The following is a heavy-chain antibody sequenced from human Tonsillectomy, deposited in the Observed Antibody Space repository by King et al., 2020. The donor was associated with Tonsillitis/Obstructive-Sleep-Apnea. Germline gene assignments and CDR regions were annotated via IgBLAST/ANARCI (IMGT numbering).Heavy chain of an antibody. CDR3: ARGSYASGGGGL. V-gene: IGHV3-48*02. D-gene: IGHD1-26*01. Sequence: VQLVESGGDLVQPGGSLTLSCVASGFTFSSYNMNWVRQVPGKGPEWVSFISGSGATKYYAESVKGRFTISRDNAKNSLYLQMNSLRDDDTALYYCARGSYASGGGGLGGQGTLVTVSS. J-gene: IGHJ4*02. CDR1: GFTFSSYN. CDR2: ISGSGATK.